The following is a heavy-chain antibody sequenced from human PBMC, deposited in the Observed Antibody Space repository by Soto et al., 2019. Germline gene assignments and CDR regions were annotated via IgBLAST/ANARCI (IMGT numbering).Heavy chain of an antibody. V-gene: IGHV3-11*01. Sequence: QVQLVESGGGLVKPGGSLRLSCAASGFTFSDYYMRRIRQAPAKGLEWVSYISSSGNTIYYADSVKGRFTISRDNAKNSLYLQTNSLRAEDTAVYYCARRDTSGYLEYFQYWGQGTLVTVSS. CDR1: GFTFSDYY. CDR2: ISSSGNTI. D-gene: IGHD3-22*01. CDR3: ARRDTSGYLEYFQY. J-gene: IGHJ1*01.